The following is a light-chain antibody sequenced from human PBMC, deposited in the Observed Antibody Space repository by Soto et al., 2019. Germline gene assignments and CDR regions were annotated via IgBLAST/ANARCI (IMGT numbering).Light chain of an antibody. V-gene: IGKV1-5*01. Sequence: DIQMTQSPSTLSGSVGARVTITCRASQSISDSLAWYQQKPGKAPDLLISGVSKLERGVASRFSGSGSGTEFTLTISSMQPDDLATYYCQQYHGFSRTFGQGTKVDIK. CDR3: QQYHGFSRT. CDR2: GVS. J-gene: IGKJ1*01. CDR1: QSISDS.